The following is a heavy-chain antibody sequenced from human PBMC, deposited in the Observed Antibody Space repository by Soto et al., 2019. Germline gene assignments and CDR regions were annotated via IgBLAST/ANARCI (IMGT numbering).Heavy chain of an antibody. Sequence: PGGSLRLSCAASGFTFSSYAMHWVRQAPGKGLEWVAVISYDGSNKYYAYSVKGRFTISRDNSKNTLYLQMNSLRAEDTAVYYCARAARYCSSTSCYPLYYYYGMDVWGQGTTVTVSS. CDR2: ISYDGSNK. D-gene: IGHD2-2*01. CDR3: ARAARYCSSTSCYPLYYYYGMDV. V-gene: IGHV3-30-3*01. CDR1: GFTFSSYA. J-gene: IGHJ6*02.